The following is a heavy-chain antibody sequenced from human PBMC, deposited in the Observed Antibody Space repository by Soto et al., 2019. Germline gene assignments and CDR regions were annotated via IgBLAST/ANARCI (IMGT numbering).Heavy chain of an antibody. CDR2: IMPIFRAP. D-gene: IGHD2-15*01. Sequence: QVQLVQSGAEVKKPGSSVKVSCKASGGAFSDYAFSWVRQAPGQGLEWLGGIMPIFRAPDYAQKFQGRVTITADEFTRTAYMEMISLRSVDTAVYYCASWLKGPDIGNYYYGMDVWGQGTTVTVS. J-gene: IGHJ6*02. V-gene: IGHV1-69*12. CDR1: GGAFSDYA. CDR3: ASWLKGPDIGNYYYGMDV.